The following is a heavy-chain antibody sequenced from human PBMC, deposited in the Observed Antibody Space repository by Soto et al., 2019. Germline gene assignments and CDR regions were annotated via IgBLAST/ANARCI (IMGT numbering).Heavy chain of an antibody. CDR2: IYWDDDK. CDR3: AHRGEQLEDGSDNWFDP. J-gene: IGHJ5*02. CDR1: GFSLSTSGVG. V-gene: IGHV2-5*02. D-gene: IGHD6-6*01. Sequence: SGPTLVKPTQTLTLTCTFSGFSLSTSGVGVGWIRQPPGKALEWLALIYWDDDKRYSPSLKSRLTITKDTSKNQVVLTMTNMDPVDTATYYCAHRGEQLEDGSDNWFDPWGQGTLVTVSS.